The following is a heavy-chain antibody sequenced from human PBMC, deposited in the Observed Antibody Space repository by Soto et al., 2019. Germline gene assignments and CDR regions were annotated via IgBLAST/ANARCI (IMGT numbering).Heavy chain of an antibody. D-gene: IGHD4-4*01. Sequence: QVQLVQSGAEVKKPGASVKVSCKASGYTFSTYYMHWVRQAPGQGYEWMGIINPSGGSTTYAQKFQGRGTMTRDTSTTTVYMDLSSLKSEDTAVYYCARYDYNGYYFDYWGQGTLVTVSS. CDR1: GYTFSTYY. CDR2: INPSGGST. J-gene: IGHJ4*02. V-gene: IGHV1-46*01. CDR3: ARYDYNGYYFDY.